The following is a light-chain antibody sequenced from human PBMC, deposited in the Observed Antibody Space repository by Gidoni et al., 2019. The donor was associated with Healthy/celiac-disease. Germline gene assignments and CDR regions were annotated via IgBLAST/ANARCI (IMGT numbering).Light chain of an antibody. Sequence: QSALPPPASVSGSPGQSITISCTGTSSDVGGYNYVSWYQQHPGKAPKLMIYDVSTRPSGVSNRFSGSKSCNTASRTISGLQAEDEADYYCSSYTSSSTLEVFGTGTKVTVL. CDR1: SSDVGGYNY. CDR2: DVS. J-gene: IGLJ1*01. CDR3: SSYTSSSTLEV. V-gene: IGLV2-14*01.